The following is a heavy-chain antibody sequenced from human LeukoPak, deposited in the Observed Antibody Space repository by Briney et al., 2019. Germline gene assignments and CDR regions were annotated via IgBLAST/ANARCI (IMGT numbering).Heavy chain of an antibody. CDR2: INAGNGNT. CDR3: ARGKWTAHTVGYYFDS. J-gene: IGHJ4*02. CDR1: GYTFTSYA. V-gene: IGHV1-3*03. D-gene: IGHD2-21*02. Sequence: ASVKVSCKASGYTFTSYAMHWVRQAPGQRLEWMGWINAGNGNTKYSQEFQGRVTITRDTSASTAYMELSSLRSEDMAVYYCARGKWTAHTVGYYFDSWGPGTLVTVSS.